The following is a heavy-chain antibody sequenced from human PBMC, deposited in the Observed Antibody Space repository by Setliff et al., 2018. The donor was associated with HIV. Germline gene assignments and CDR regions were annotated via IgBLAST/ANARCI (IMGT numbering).Heavy chain of an antibody. CDR1: GFTLSNTY. Sequence: PGGSLRLSCAASGFTLSNTYMAWVRQAPGKRPEWVSTLYGSGDSYHADSVKGRFTLSRDTSKNTMYLQMNSLRREDTAVFYCARLRLFSSALDYWGQGALVTVSS. D-gene: IGHD2-2*01. J-gene: IGHJ4*02. CDR3: ARLRLFSSALDY. CDR2: LYGSGDS. V-gene: IGHV3-66*02.